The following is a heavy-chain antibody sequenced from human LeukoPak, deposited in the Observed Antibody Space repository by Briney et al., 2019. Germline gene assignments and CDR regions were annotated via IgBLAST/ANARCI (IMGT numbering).Heavy chain of an antibody. CDR1: GFTFSSYW. CDR3: ARGLSGYASSLGY. Sequence: PGGSLRLSCAASGFTFSSYWMHWVRQAPGKGLVWVSRINSDGSSTSYADSVRGRFSISRDNAMNTLYLQMNSLRAEDTAVYYCARGLSGYASSLGYWGQGTLVTVSA. V-gene: IGHV3-74*01. D-gene: IGHD6-6*01. J-gene: IGHJ4*02. CDR2: INSDGSST.